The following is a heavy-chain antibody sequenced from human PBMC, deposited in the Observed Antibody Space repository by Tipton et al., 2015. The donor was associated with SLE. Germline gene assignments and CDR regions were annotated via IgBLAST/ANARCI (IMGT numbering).Heavy chain of an antibody. J-gene: IGHJ4*02. Sequence: TLSLTCTVSGGSISSDDYYWSWIRQPAGKGLEWIGRIYYSGSSYYNPSLKSRVTISVDTSKNQFSLKLSSVTAADTAVYYCARDLGSGDHFDYWGQGTLVTVSS. D-gene: IGHD7-27*01. CDR1: GGSISSDDYY. CDR2: IYYSGSS. CDR3: ARDLGSGDHFDY. V-gene: IGHV4-39*07.